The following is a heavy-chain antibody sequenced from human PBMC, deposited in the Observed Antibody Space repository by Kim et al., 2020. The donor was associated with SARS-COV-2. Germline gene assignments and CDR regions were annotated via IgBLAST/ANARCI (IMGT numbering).Heavy chain of an antibody. CDR2: ISGSGGST. V-gene: IGHV3-23*01. J-gene: IGHJ5*02. CDR1: GFTFSSYA. D-gene: IGHD2-2*01. Sequence: GGSLRLSCAASGFTFSSYAMSWVRQAPGKGLEWVSAISGSGGSTYYADSVKGRFTISRDNSKNTLYLQMNSLRAEDTAVYYCAKGGVVGIVVVPADLAWFDPWGQGTLVTVSS. CDR3: AKGGVVGIVVVPADLAWFDP.